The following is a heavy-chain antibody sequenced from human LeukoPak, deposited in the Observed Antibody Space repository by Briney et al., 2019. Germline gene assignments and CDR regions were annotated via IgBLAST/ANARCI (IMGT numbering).Heavy chain of an antibody. Sequence: PSETLSLTCTDSGGSISSYYWSWIRQPAGKGLEWIGRIYSSGNTNYNPSLKSRLTMSVDTSKTQFSLKLSSVTAADTAVYYCARDQFLGYCSSTSCSNWFDPWGQGTLVTVSS. J-gene: IGHJ5*02. CDR2: IYSSGNT. V-gene: IGHV4-4*07. CDR1: GGSISSYY. D-gene: IGHD2-2*01. CDR3: ARDQFLGYCSSTSCSNWFDP.